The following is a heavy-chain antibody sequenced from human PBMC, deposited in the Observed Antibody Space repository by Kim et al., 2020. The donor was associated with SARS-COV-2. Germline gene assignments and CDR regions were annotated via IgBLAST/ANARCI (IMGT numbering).Heavy chain of an antibody. V-gene: IGHV4-31*03. CDR2: IYYSGST. CDR3: ARDSGSSNDAFDI. Sequence: PSETLSLTCTVSGGSISSGGYYWSWIRQHPGKGLEWIGYIYYSGSTYYNPSLKSRVTISVDTSKNQFSLKLSSVTAADTAVYYCARDSGSSNDAFDIWGQGTMVTVSS. J-gene: IGHJ3*02. CDR1: GGSISSGGYY. D-gene: IGHD6-6*01.